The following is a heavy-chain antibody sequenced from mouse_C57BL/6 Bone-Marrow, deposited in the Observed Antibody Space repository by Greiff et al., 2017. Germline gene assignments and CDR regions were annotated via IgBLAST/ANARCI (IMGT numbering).Heavy chain of an antibody. J-gene: IGHJ1*03. CDR3: ARQNDGYYGWYFDV. Sequence: VQLKESGGGLVQPGGSLKLSCAASGFTFSDYGMAWVRQAPRKGPEWVAFISNLAYSIYYADTVTGRFTISRENAKKPLYLEMSSLRSEDTAMYYCARQNDGYYGWYFDVWGTGTTVTVSS. V-gene: IGHV5-15*01. CDR2: ISNLAYSI. D-gene: IGHD2-3*01. CDR1: GFTFSDYG.